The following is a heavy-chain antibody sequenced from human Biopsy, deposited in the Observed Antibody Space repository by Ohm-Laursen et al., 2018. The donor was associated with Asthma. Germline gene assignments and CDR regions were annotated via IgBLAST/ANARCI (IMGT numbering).Heavy chain of an antibody. CDR3: ARTTYGDGGFDP. CDR2: IYYSGST. V-gene: IGHV4-30-4*01. Sequence: TLSLTCTVSGDSISSIDYYWSWIRQPPGRGLEWIGYIYYSGSTYYNPSLKSRVSISLDTSKNQFSLSLTSVTAADTAVYYCARTTYGDGGFDPWGQGTLVTVSS. CDR1: GDSISSIDYY. D-gene: IGHD4-17*01. J-gene: IGHJ5*02.